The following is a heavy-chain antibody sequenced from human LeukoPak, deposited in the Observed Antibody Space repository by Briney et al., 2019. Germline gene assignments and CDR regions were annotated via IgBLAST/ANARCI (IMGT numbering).Heavy chain of an antibody. CDR3: AREMATITCYYYGMDV. CDR2: ISSSSSYI. Sequence: PGGSLRLSCAASGFTFSSYSMNWVRQAPRKGLEWVSSISSSSSYIYYADSVKGRFTISRDNAKNSLYLQMNSLRAEDTAVYYCAREMATITCYYYGMDVWGQGTTVTVSS. CDR1: GFTFSSYS. J-gene: IGHJ6*02. D-gene: IGHD5-24*01. V-gene: IGHV3-21*01.